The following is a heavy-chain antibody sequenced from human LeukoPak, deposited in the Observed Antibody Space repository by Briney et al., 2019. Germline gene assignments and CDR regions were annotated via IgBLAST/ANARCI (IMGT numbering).Heavy chain of an antibody. Sequence: GGSLRLSCAASGFTFSSYAMHWVSQAPGKGLEWVAVISYDGSNKYYADSVKGRFTISRDNSKNTLYLQMNSLRAEDTAVYYCACRPSNVYYHGVFDYWGQGTLVTVSS. D-gene: IGHD3-22*01. J-gene: IGHJ4*02. CDR1: GFTFSSYA. V-gene: IGHV3-30-3*01. CDR3: ACRPSNVYYHGVFDY. CDR2: ISYDGSNK.